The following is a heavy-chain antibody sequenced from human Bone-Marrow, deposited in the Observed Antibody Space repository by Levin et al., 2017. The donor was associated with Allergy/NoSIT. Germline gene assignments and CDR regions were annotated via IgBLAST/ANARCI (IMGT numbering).Heavy chain of an antibody. V-gene: IGHV3-74*01. Sequence: GASVKVSCAASGFTFSSFWMHWVRQAPGKGLVWVSRIHSGGSSTSYADSVKGRFTISRDNAKNTLYLQMNSLRAEDTAVYYCARGRYYGMDVWGQGTTVTVSS. CDR2: IHSGGSST. CDR3: ARGRYYGMDV. CDR1: GFTFSSFW. J-gene: IGHJ6*02.